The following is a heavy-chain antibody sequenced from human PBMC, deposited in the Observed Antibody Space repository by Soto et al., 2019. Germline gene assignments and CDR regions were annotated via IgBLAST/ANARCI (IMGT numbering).Heavy chain of an antibody. CDR3: TRAHAAAPISYYAMDV. V-gene: IGHV3-21*04. Sequence: LRLSCAASGFTFSSYSMNWVRQAPGKGLEWVSTVGSSNNYIYYAASVKGRFTISIDNANNSLYLQMNSLRAGDTAVYYCTRAHAAAPISYYAMDVWGQGTSVTVSS. D-gene: IGHD6-13*01. J-gene: IGHJ6*02. CDR1: GFTFSSYS. CDR2: VGSSNNYI.